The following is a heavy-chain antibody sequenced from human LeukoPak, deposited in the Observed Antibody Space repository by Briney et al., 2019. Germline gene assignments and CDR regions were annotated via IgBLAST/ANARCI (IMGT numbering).Heavy chain of an antibody. V-gene: IGHV1-18*01. D-gene: IGHD2-15*01. CDR1: GYTFTIYG. CDR3: AREAQLGYSGSFDY. J-gene: IGHJ4*02. Sequence: ASVKVSCTASGYTFTIYGISWVRQAPGQGLEWMGWISAYNGNTNYTQKLQGRVTMTTETSTSTAYMELRSLRSDDTAVYYGAREAQLGYSGSFDYWGQGTLVTVSS. CDR2: ISAYNGNT.